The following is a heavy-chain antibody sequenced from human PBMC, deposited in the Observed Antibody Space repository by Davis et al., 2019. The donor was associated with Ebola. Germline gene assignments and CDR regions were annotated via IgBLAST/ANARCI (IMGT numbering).Heavy chain of an antibody. D-gene: IGHD5-24*01. CDR3: ARVRPVLWLQLDY. Sequence: ASVKVSCKASGYTFNSYAMHWVRQAPGQRLEWMGWISAYNGNTNYAQKLQGRVTMTTDTSTSTAYMELRSLRSDDTAVYYCARVRPVLWLQLDYWGQGTLVTVSS. V-gene: IGHV1-18*01. CDR2: ISAYNGNT. CDR1: GYTFNSYA. J-gene: IGHJ4*02.